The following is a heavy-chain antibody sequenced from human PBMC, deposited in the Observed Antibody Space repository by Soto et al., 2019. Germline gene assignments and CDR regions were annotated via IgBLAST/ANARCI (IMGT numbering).Heavy chain of an antibody. CDR2: IFSNDEK. J-gene: IGHJ4*02. CDR3: ARITSYYYDSSGYRHLDY. D-gene: IGHD3-22*01. Sequence: QVTLKESGPVLVKPTETLTLTCTVSGFSLSNARMGVSWIRQPPGKALEWLAHIFSNDEKSYSTSLKSRLTISKDTSKSQVVLTMTNMDPVDTATYYCARITSYYYDSSGYRHLDYWGQGTLVTASS. V-gene: IGHV2-26*01. CDR1: GFSLSNARMG.